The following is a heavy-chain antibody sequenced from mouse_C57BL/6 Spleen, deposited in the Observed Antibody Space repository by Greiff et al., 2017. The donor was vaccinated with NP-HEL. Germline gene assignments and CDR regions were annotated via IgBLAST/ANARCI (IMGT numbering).Heavy chain of an antibody. J-gene: IGHJ4*01. CDR3: TREAITTVVDYYAMDY. Sequence: EVKLMESGEGLVKPGGSLKLSCAASGFTFSSYAMSWVRQTPEKRLEWVAYISSGGDYIYYADTVKGRFTISRDNARNTLYLQMSSLKSEDTAMYYCTREAITTVVDYYAMDYWGQGTSVTVSS. CDR2: ISSGGDYI. V-gene: IGHV5-9-1*02. CDR1: GFTFSSYA. D-gene: IGHD1-1*01.